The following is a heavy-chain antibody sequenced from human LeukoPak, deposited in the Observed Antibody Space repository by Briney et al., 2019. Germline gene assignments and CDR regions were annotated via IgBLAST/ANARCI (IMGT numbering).Heavy chain of an antibody. V-gene: IGHV3-30*04. Sequence: GSLRLSCAASGFTFSSYAMHWVRQAPGKGLEWVAVISHDGSNKYYADSVKGRFTISRDNSKNTLYLQMNSLRAEDTAVYYCARDDYGDYILDYWGQGTLVTVSS. J-gene: IGHJ4*02. CDR1: GFTFSSYA. CDR3: ARDDYGDYILDY. CDR2: ISHDGSNK. D-gene: IGHD4-17*01.